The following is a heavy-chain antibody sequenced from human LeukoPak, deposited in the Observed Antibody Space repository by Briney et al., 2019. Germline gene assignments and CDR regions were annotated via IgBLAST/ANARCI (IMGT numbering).Heavy chain of an antibody. CDR3: ARGRPGIVVVVAASGAFDI. Sequence: PSETLSFTCTVSGGSVSSYYWSWIRQPPGKGLEWIGYIYYSGSTNYNPSLKSRVTISVDTSKNQFSLKLSSVTAADTAAYYRARGRPGIVVVVAASGAFDIWRQGTMVTVSS. CDR2: IYYSGST. J-gene: IGHJ3*02. V-gene: IGHV4-59*02. D-gene: IGHD2-15*01. CDR1: GGSVSSYY.